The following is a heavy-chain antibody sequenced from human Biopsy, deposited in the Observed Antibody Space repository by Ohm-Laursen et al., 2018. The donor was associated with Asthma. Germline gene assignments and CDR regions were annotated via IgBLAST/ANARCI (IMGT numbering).Heavy chain of an antibody. CDR3: VRGSSSWHHGPFHYYYGLDV. D-gene: IGHD6-13*01. CDR2: IYYSGTT. V-gene: IGHV4-39*01. J-gene: IGHJ6*02. CDR1: SGSGGYMRSGNYY. Sequence: GTLSLTCSLSSGSGGYMRSGNYYWGWIRQPPGKGLEWIGSIYYSGTTYCNPSLESRVTVSADTSKNQFSLKLTSVTAADTAVYYCVRGSSSWHHGPFHYYYGLDVRGQGTTATVSS.